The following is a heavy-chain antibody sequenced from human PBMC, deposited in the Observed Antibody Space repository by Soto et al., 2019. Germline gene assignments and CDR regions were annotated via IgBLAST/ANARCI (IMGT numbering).Heavy chain of an antibody. J-gene: IGHJ6*02. Sequence: QVQVVQSGAEVKKPGASVKVSCKASGYTFTTYYIHWVRQAPGQGLEWMGVINPSGGSINYAQKFKGRVTMTRDTSTSTVYMELSSLRSEDTAVYYCARDRGRGGSYYIYFYGMDVGGQGTTVTVSS. CDR3: ARDRGRGGSYYIYFYGMDV. CDR1: GYTFTTYY. CDR2: INPSGGSI. D-gene: IGHD1-26*01. V-gene: IGHV1-46*01.